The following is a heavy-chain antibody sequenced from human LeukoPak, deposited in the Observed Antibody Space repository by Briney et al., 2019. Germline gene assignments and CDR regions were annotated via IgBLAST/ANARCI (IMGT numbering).Heavy chain of an antibody. V-gene: IGHV3-30*02. CDR3: ARDLKTAMDYFDY. CDR1: GFTFGSYG. D-gene: IGHD2-2*01. CDR2: IRYDGSNK. Sequence: PGGSLRLSCAASGFTFGSYGMHWVRQAPGKGLEWVAFIRYDGSNKYYADSVKGRFTISRDNSKNTLFLQMNSLRPEDTAVYYCARDLKTAMDYFDYWGQGALVTVSS. J-gene: IGHJ4*02.